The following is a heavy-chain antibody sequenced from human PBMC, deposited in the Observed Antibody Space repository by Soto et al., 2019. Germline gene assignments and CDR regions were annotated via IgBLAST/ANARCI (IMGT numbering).Heavy chain of an antibody. CDR1: GYTFTTYC. J-gene: IGHJ5*02. V-gene: IGHV5-51*03. CDR3: ARGNSWFDP. CDR2: IFPGDSDT. Sequence: EVQLVQSGAEVKKPGESLKISCKGSGYTFTTYCIAWVRQMPGKGLEWMGIIFPGDSDTRYSPSFQGQVTISADKSITTAYLQWTSLKASDTAMYYCARGNSWFDPWGQGTLVTVSS.